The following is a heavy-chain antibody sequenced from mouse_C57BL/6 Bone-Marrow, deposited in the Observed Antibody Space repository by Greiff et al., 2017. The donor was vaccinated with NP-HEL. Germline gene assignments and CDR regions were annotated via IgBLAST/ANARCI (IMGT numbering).Heavy chain of an antibody. CDR3: ASYYGSSYEGAMDY. CDR1: GYTFTSYW. CDR2: IHPSDSAH. D-gene: IGHD1-1*01. Sequence: VQLQQPGAELVKPGASVKVSCKASGYTFTSYWMHWVKQRPGQGLEWIGRIHPSDSAHNSNQKFKGKATLTVDNSSSTAYMQLSSLTSEDSAVYYWASYYGSSYEGAMDYWGQGTSVTVSS. V-gene: IGHV1-74*01. J-gene: IGHJ4*01.